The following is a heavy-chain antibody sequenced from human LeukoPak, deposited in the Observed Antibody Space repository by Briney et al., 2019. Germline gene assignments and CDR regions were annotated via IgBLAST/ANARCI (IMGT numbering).Heavy chain of an antibody. V-gene: IGHV1-18*01. Sequence: ASVKVSCKASDYTFTSYGINWVRQAPGQGLEWMGWINPYNDNTNYAQKLQGRVTMTTDTSTSTAYMELRSLRSDDTAVYYCARDPRPYSSSWYGNWFDPWGQGTLVTVSS. CDR2: INPYNDNT. D-gene: IGHD6-13*01. CDR1: DYTFTSYG. CDR3: ARDPRPYSSSWYGNWFDP. J-gene: IGHJ5*02.